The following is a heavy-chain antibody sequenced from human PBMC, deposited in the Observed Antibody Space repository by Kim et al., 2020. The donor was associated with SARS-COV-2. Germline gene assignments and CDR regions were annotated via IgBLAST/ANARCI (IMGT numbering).Heavy chain of an antibody. Sequence: PSLKSRLTITKDTSKNQVVLTMTNMDPVDTATYYCAHSFHPGSSWPSFDYWGQGTLVTVSS. CDR3: AHSFHPGSSWPSFDY. J-gene: IGHJ4*02. D-gene: IGHD6-13*01. V-gene: IGHV2-5*01.